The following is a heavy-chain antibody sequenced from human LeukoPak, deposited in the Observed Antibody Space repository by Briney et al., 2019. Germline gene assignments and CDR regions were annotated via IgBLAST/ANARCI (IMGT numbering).Heavy chain of an antibody. CDR3: ARTSRVWGSYRKAYYFDY. CDR1: GYIFTDYY. J-gene: IGHJ4*02. D-gene: IGHD3-16*02. Sequence: ASVKVSCKASGYIFTDYYMHWVRQAPGQGLEWLGWIIPNSGRTNYAQKFQGRVTMTRDTSISTAYMEMRGLRADDTAVYYCARTSRVWGSYRKAYYFDYWGQGTLVTVSS. V-gene: IGHV1-2*02. CDR2: IIPNSGRT.